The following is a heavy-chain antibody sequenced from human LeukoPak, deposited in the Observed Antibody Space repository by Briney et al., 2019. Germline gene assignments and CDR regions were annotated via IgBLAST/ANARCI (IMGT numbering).Heavy chain of an antibody. CDR1: GYTFTGYY. V-gene: IGHV1-2*04. Sequence: ASVKVSCKASGYTFTGYYMHWVRQAPGQGLEWMGWINPNSGGTNYAQKFQGWVTMTRDTSISTAYMELSRLRSDDTAVYYCARVGRSGSYYRYSDYWGQGTLSPSPQ. CDR2: INPNSGGT. J-gene: IGHJ4*02. D-gene: IGHD3-10*01. CDR3: ARVGRSGSYYRYSDY.